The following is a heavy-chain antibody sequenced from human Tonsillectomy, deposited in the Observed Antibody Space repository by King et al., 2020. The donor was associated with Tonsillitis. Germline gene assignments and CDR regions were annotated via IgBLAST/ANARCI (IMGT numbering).Heavy chain of an antibody. V-gene: IGHV2-70*15. CDR1: GFSLSTSGMC. CDR3: ARLSVSYFVEGLDAFDI. D-gene: IGHD1-26*01. Sequence: ITLKESGPALVKPTQTLTLTCTFSGFSLSTSGMCVSWIRQPPGKALEWLARIDWDDDKYYSTSLKTRLTISKDTSKNQVVLTMTNMDPVDTATYYCARLSVSYFVEGLDAFDIWGQGTMVTVSS. CDR2: IDWDDDK. J-gene: IGHJ3*02.